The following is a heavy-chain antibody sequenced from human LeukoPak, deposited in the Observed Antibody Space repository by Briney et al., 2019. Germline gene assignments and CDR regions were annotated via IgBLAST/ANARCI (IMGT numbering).Heavy chain of an antibody. V-gene: IGHV1-46*01. CDR3: ARDNSGGSTWWLDP. Sequence: ASVKVSCKASGYTFTSYSMHWVRQAPGRGLEWMGIINPSGSYTSYAQKFQGRVTMTRDTSTSTVYMELSSLRSEDTAVYYCARDNSGGSTWWLDPWGQGTPVTVSS. CDR2: INPSGSYT. D-gene: IGHD2-15*01. J-gene: IGHJ5*02. CDR1: GYTFTSYS.